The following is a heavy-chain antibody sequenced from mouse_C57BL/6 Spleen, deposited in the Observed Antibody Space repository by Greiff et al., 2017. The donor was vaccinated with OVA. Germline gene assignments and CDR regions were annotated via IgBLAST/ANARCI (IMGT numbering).Heavy chain of an antibody. J-gene: IGHJ2*01. Sequence: QVQRQQPGAELVKPGASVKLYSTPSFYTFTSYWMQWVKQRPGQGLEWIGEIDPSDSYTNYNQKFKGKATLTVDTSSSTAYMQLSSLTSEDSAVYYCARRQLRSYFDYWGQGTTLTVSS. CDR1: FYTFTSYW. D-gene: IGHD3-2*02. V-gene: IGHV1-50*01. CDR3: ARRQLRSYFDY. CDR2: IDPSDSYT.